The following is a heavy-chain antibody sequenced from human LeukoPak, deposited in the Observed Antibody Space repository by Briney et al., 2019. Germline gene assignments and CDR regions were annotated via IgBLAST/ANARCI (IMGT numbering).Heavy chain of an antibody. D-gene: IGHD6-19*01. V-gene: IGHV3-23*01. Sequence: PGGSLRLSCAASGFIFSSYAMDWVRQAPGKGLEWGSGISGSGGRTHYADSVKGRFTILRDNSKNTLYLQMNILRAEDTAVYYCAKEDGPQTWLVEGSFDYWSQGTLVTVSS. CDR1: GFIFSSYA. CDR3: AKEDGPQTWLVEGSFDY. J-gene: IGHJ4*02. CDR2: ISGSGGRT.